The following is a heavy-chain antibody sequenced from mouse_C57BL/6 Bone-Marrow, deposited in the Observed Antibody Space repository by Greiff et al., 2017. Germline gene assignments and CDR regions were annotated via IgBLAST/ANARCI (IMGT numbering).Heavy chain of an antibody. D-gene: IGHD2-4*01. V-gene: IGHV1-15*01. Sequence: QVQLQQSGAELVRPGASVTLSCKASGYTFTDYEMHWVKQTPVHGLEWIGAIDPETGGTAYNQKFKGKAILTADKSSSTAYMELRSLTSEDSAVYYCTSEIYYDYDPDYWGQGTTRTVSS. CDR2: IDPETGGT. CDR3: TSEIYYDYDPDY. J-gene: IGHJ2*01. CDR1: GYTFTDYE.